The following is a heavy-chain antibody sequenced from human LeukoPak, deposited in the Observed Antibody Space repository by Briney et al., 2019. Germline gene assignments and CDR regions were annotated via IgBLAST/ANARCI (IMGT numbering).Heavy chain of an antibody. J-gene: IGHJ3*02. CDR3: ASYCSSTSCLRRAFDI. V-gene: IGHV4-34*01. CDR2: INHSGST. D-gene: IGHD2-2*01. CDR1: GGPFSGYY. Sequence: PSETLSLTCAVYGGPFSGYYWSWIRQPPGKGLEWIGEINHSGSTNYNPSLKSRVTISVDTSKNQFSLKLSSVTAADTAVYYCASYCSSTSCLRRAFDIWGQGTMVTVSP.